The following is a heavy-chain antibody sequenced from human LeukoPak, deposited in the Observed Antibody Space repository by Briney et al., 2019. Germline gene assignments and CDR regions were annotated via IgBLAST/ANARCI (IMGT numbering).Heavy chain of an antibody. CDR2: IGFDGSDK. V-gene: IGHV3-30*02. D-gene: IGHD5-12*01. Sequence: GGSLRLSCAASGFSFSNFGIHWVRQAAGKGLEWVAFIGFDGSDKHYAHSVKGRFTISRDDSKNTLYLQMDSLRSEDTAVYYCAKDRENTGGYILNYWGQGTLVTVSS. J-gene: IGHJ4*02. CDR1: GFSFSNFG. CDR3: AKDRENTGGYILNY.